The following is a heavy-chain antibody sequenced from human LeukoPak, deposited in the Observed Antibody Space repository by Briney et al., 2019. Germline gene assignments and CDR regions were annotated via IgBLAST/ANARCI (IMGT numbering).Heavy chain of an antibody. D-gene: IGHD3-10*01. J-gene: IGHJ4*02. V-gene: IGHV4-59*01. CDR2: IYYSGST. CDR3: ARSNYYGSGSYSEVDY. CDR1: GGSISSYY. Sequence: TSETLSLTCTVSGGSISSYYWSWIRQPPGKGLEWIGYIYYSGSTSYNPSLKSRVTISVDTSKNQFSLKLSSVTAADTAVYYCARSNYYGSGSYSEVDYWGQGTLVTVSS.